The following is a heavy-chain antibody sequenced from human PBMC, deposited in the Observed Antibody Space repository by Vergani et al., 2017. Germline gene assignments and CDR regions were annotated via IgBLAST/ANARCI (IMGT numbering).Heavy chain of an antibody. CDR3: ARVVRDIVVVPAPMDV. D-gene: IGHD2-2*01. Sequence: QVQLVQSGAEVKKPGASVKVSRKASGYTFTGYYMHWVRQAPGQGLEWMGWINPNSGGTNYAQKFQGRVTMTRDTSISTAYMELSRLRSDDTAVYYCARVVRDIVVVPAPMDVWGKGTTVTVSS. CDR1: GYTFTGYY. CDR2: INPNSGGT. V-gene: IGHV1-2*02. J-gene: IGHJ6*04.